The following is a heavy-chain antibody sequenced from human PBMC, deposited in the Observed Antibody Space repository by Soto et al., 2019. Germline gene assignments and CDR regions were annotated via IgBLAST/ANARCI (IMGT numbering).Heavy chain of an antibody. CDR3: ARHIVVVTGYNWFDP. Sequence: SETLSLTCAVSGGSISSGGYSWSWIRQPPGKGLEWIGYIYHSGSTYYNPSLKSRVTISVDRSKNQFSLKLSSVTAADTAVYYCARHIVVVTGYNWFDPWGQGTLVTVSS. D-gene: IGHD2-21*02. V-gene: IGHV4-30-2*01. CDR1: GGSISSGGYS. J-gene: IGHJ5*02. CDR2: IYHSGST.